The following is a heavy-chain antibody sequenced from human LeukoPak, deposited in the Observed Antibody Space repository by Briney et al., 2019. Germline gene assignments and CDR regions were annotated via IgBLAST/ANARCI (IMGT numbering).Heavy chain of an antibody. Sequence: ASVKVSCKASGYTFTSYGISWVRQAPGQGLEWMGWTSAYNGNTNYAQKLQGRVTMTTDTSTSTAYMELRSLRSDDTAVYYCAVMVVANVHYDYWGQGTLVTVSS. CDR1: GYTFTSYG. CDR3: AVMVVANVHYDY. CDR2: TSAYNGNT. J-gene: IGHJ4*02. D-gene: IGHD2-15*01. V-gene: IGHV1-18*01.